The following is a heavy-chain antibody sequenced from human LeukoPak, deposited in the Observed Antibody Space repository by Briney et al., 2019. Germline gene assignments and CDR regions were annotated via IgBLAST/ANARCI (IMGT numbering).Heavy chain of an antibody. D-gene: IGHD6-19*01. CDR2: INPSGGST. V-gene: IGHV1-46*02. Sequence: ASVKVSCKASGYTFNNHYMYWVRQAPGQGLEWMGVINPSGGSTSYAQKFQGRVTMTRDTSTRTVYIEVNSLRSEDTAVYYCARQGTYSSAIGMGYWGQGTLVTVSS. CDR1: GYTFNNHY. CDR3: ARQGTYSSAIGMGY. J-gene: IGHJ4*02.